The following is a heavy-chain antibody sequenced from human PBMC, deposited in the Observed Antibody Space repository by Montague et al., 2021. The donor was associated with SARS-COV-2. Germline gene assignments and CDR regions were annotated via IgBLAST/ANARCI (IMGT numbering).Heavy chain of an antibody. CDR3: ARGHQGVAMIVVVMIGAKYYFDY. J-gene: IGHJ4*02. CDR2: INHGGST. Sequence: SETLSLTCAVYGGSFNDYYWSWIRQPPGKGLEWIGEINHGGSTNYSPSLKSRVTILADTSKNQFSLKLKSVTAADTANYYCARGHQGVAMIVVVMIGAKYYFDYWGQGSLVTVSS. CDR1: GGSFNDYY. D-gene: IGHD3-22*01. V-gene: IGHV4-34*01.